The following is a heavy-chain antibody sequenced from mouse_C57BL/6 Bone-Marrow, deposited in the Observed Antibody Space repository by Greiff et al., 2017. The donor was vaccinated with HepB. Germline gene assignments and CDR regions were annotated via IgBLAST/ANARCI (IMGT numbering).Heavy chain of an antibody. Sequence: EVQLQHSGPELVKPGASVKIPCKASGYTFTDYNMDWVKQSHGKSLEWIGDINPNNGGTIYNQKFKGKATLTVDKSSSTAYMELRSLTSEDTAVYYCARGTVVATSRYFDYWGQGTTLTVSS. D-gene: IGHD1-1*01. J-gene: IGHJ2*01. CDR2: INPNNGGT. CDR1: GYTFTDYN. V-gene: IGHV1-18*01. CDR3: ARGTVVATSRYFDY.